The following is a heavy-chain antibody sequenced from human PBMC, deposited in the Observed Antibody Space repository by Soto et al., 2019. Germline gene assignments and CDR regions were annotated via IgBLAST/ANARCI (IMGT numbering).Heavy chain of an antibody. D-gene: IGHD2-15*01. V-gene: IGHV3-74*01. Sequence: EVQLVESGGGLVQPGGSLRLSCAASGFTFSSYWMHWVRQAPGKGLVWVSRINSDGSSTSYADSVKGRFTISRDNAKNTLYLQMNSLRAEDTAVYYCVRTSLVVPAATREDYWGQGTLVTVSS. CDR2: INSDGSST. CDR3: VRTSLVVPAATREDY. J-gene: IGHJ4*02. CDR1: GFTFSSYW.